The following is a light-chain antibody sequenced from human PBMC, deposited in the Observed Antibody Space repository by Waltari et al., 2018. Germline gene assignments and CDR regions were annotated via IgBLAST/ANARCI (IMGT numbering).Light chain of an antibody. CDR1: SSDVGVYNS. CDR3: SSYAGSNVI. V-gene: IGLV2-8*01. Sequence: QSALTQPPSASGSPGQSVTISCTGTSSDVGVYNSVSWYQQHPGKAPTLMIAEVSNRPSGVPYGSSGSKSGNTASLTVSGLQAEDEADYYCSSYAGSNVIFGGGTKLTVL. J-gene: IGLJ2*01. CDR2: EVS.